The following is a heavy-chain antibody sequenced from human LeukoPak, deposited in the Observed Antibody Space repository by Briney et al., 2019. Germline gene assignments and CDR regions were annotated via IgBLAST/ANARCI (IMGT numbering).Heavy chain of an antibody. CDR3: ARTRYYYNSRSYGAPYYFDY. J-gene: IGHJ4*02. D-gene: IGHD3-10*01. V-gene: IGHV4-39*01. Sequence: WVRQPPGKGLEWIGSIYYSGSTYYNPSLRSRVTISVDTSKNQFSLKLSSVTAADTAVYYCARTRYYYNSRSYGAPYYFDYWGQGTLVTVSS. CDR2: IYYSGST.